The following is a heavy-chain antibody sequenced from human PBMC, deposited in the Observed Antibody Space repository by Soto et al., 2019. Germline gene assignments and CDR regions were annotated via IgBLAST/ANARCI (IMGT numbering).Heavy chain of an antibody. Sequence: QVQLVQSGAEVKKPGSSVKVSCKASGSTFSSYAISWVRQAPGQELEWMGGIIPIFGTANYAQKFQGRVTITADESTSTDYMELSRLRSEDTAVYYCARVLGYCSGGSCYSGYYYYGMDVWGQGTTVTVSS. J-gene: IGHJ6*02. CDR3: ARVLGYCSGGSCYSGYYYYGMDV. CDR2: IIPIFGTA. D-gene: IGHD2-15*01. CDR1: GSTFSSYA. V-gene: IGHV1-69*01.